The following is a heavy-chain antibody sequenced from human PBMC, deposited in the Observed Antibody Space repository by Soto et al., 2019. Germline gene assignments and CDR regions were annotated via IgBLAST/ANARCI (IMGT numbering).Heavy chain of an antibody. J-gene: IGHJ4*02. CDR2: IWYDGSNK. CDR3: ARDRASYSSGWQDY. D-gene: IGHD6-19*01. V-gene: IGHV3-33*01. Sequence: QVQLVESGGGVVQPGRSLRLSCAASGFTVSSYGMHWVRQAPGKGMEWVAVIWYDGSNKYYADSVKGRFTISRDNSKNTLYLQMNSLSAEDTAVYYCARDRASYSSGWQDYGGQGTLVTVSS. CDR1: GFTVSSYG.